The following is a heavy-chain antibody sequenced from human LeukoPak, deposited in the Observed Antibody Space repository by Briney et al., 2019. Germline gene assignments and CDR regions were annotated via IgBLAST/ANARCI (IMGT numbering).Heavy chain of an antibody. CDR3: ARDLGRGYSGSYLPYFDY. Sequence: ASVKVSCKASGYTFTGYYMHWVRQAPGQGLEWMGWINPNSGGTNYAQKFQGRVTMTRDTSISTAYMELSRLRSDDTAVYYCARDLGRGYSGSYLPYFDYWGQGTLVTVSS. CDR1: GYTFTGYY. J-gene: IGHJ4*02. D-gene: IGHD1-26*01. CDR2: INPNSGGT. V-gene: IGHV1-2*02.